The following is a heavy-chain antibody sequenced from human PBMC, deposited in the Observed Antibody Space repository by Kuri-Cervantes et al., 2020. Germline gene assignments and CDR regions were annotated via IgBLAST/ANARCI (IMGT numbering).Heavy chain of an antibody. CDR1: GFTFSSYA. D-gene: IGHD3-10*01. J-gene: IGHJ6*02. Sequence: GGSLRLSCAASGFTFSSYAMHWVRQAPGKGLGWVAVISYDGSNKYYADSVKGRFTISRDNSKNTLYLQMNSLRAEDTAVYYCAMVGVVRGAQADGMDVWGQGTTVTVSS. CDR2: ISYDGSNK. CDR3: AMVGVVRGAQADGMDV. V-gene: IGHV3-30-3*01.